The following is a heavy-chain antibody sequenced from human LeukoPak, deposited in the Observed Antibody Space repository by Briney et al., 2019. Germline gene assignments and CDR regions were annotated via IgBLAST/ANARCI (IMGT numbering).Heavy chain of an antibody. CDR1: GGSISSGVYY. J-gene: IGHJ5*02. Sequence: SETLSLTCTVSGGSISSGVYYANWIRQHPGKGLEWIGYIYYSGSAYYNLSLKSRVTISVDTSKNQFSLKLSSVTAADTAVYYCAKDCAYDFPNCLDPWGQGTLVTVSS. D-gene: IGHD5-12*01. V-gene: IGHV4-31*03. CDR2: IYYSGSA. CDR3: AKDCAYDFPNCLDP.